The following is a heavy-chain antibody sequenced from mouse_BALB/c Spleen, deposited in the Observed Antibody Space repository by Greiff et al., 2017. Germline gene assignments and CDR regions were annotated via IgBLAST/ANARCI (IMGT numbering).Heavy chain of an antibody. CDR1: GFAFSSYD. CDR3: ARHGAYDAMDY. J-gene: IGHJ4*01. Sequence: EVKLMESGGGLVKPGGSLKLSCAASGFAFSSYDMSWVRQTPEKRLEWVAYISSGGGSTYYPDTVKGRFTISRDNAKNTLYLQMSSLKSEDTAMYYCARHGAYDAMDYWGQGTSVTVSS. CDR2: ISSGGGST. V-gene: IGHV5-12-1*01.